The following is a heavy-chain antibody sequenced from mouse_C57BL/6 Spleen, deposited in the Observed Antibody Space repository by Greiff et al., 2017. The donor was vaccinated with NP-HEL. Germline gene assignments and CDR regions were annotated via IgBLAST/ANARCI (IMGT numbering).Heavy chain of an antibody. J-gene: IGHJ2*01. D-gene: IGHD4-1*01. CDR3: ARGKLGFFDY. Sequence: VQLQQSVAELVRPGTSVKVSCKASGYAFTNYLIEWVKQRPGQGLEWIGVINPGSGGTNYNEKFKGKATLTADKSSSTAYMQLSSLTSEDSAVYFCARGKLGFFDYWGQGTTLTVSS. CDR2: INPGSGGT. V-gene: IGHV1-54*01. CDR1: GYAFTNYL.